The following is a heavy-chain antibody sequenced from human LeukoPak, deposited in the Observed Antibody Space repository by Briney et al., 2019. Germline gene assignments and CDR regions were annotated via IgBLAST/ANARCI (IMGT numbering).Heavy chain of an antibody. CDR1: GFTFRSYA. D-gene: IGHD6-19*01. CDR3: AKGSAVADLHFDY. J-gene: IGHJ4*02. Sequence: GGSLRLSCEASGFTFRSYAMSWVRQAPGEGLEWVATVSGTGGSTYYADSAKGRFTISRDSSKNSLYLQMNSLTVEDTAVYYCAKGSAVADLHFDYWGQGTLVTVSS. CDR2: VSGTGGST. V-gene: IGHV3-23*01.